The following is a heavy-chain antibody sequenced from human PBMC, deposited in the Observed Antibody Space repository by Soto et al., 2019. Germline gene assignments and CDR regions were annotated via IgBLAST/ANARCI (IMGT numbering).Heavy chain of an antibody. CDR1: GYTFSNYG. V-gene: IGHV1-18*01. D-gene: IGHD3-10*01. Sequence: QVQLVQSGAEVRKPGASVKVSCKASGYTFSNYGLSWVRQAPGQGLEWMGWISDYNGNTHYAKKFQGRRSMTTDTSTRTAHVELRRLTSDDTAVYFCAREGYYSGSGTYSPPRYYGMDVCGQGTTVTVSS. CDR2: ISDYNGNT. CDR3: AREGYYSGSGTYSPPRYYGMDV. J-gene: IGHJ6*02.